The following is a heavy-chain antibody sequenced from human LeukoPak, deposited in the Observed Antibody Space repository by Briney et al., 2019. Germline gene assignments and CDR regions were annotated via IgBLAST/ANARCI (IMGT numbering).Heavy chain of an antibody. V-gene: IGHV1-46*01. Sequence: GSSVKVSCKASGYTFTSYYMHWVRQAAGQGLEGMGIINPSGGSTSYAQKFQGRGTMTRDTSTSTVYMELSSPRSEATAVYYCARVLSVSAEFHYWGQGPLATVSS. D-gene: IGHD2-2*01. CDR2: INPSGGST. CDR1: GYTFTSYY. J-gene: IGHJ4*02. CDR3: ARVLSVSAEFHY.